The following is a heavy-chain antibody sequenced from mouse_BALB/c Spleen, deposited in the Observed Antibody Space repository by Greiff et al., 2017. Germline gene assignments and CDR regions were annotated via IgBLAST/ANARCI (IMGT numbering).Heavy chain of an antibody. J-gene: IGHJ4*01. CDR1: GFTFSDYY. CDR2: ISDGGSYT. D-gene: IGHD2-1*01. CDR3: ARDHGNLRLYYYAMDY. V-gene: IGHV5-4*02. Sequence: EVMLVESGGGLVKPGGSLKLSCAASGFTFSDYYMYWVRQTPEKRLEWVATISDGGSYTYYPDSVKGRFTISRDNAKNNLYLQMSSLKSEDTAMYYCARDHGNLRLYYYAMDYWGQGTSVTVSS.